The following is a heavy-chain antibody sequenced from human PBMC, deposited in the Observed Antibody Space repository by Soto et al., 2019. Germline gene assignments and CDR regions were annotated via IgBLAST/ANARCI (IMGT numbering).Heavy chain of an antibody. Sequence: QVQLQESGPGLVKPSETLSLTRTVSGGSISSYYWSWIRQPPGKGLEWLGYIYYSGSTNYNPSLKSRVTISVDTSKNQFSLKLSSVTAADTAVYYCARGNDGEMATIDYWYFDLWGRGTLVTVSS. V-gene: IGHV4-59*01. J-gene: IGHJ2*01. CDR1: GGSISSYY. CDR2: IYYSGST. D-gene: IGHD5-12*01. CDR3: ARGNDGEMATIDYWYFDL.